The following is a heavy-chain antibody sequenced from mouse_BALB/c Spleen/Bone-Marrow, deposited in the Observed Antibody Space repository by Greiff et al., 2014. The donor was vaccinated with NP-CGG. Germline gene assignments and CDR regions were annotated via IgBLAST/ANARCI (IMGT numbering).Heavy chain of an antibody. Sequence: DVQLQESGAELVKPGASVKLSCTASGFNIKDTYMHWVKQRPEQGLEWIGRIDPANGNTKYDPKFQGKATITAGTSSNTAYLQLSSLTSEDTAVYYCARGGTTATWYFDVWGAGTTVTVSS. CDR2: IDPANGNT. CDR1: GFNIKDTY. J-gene: IGHJ1*01. CDR3: ARGGTTATWYFDV. D-gene: IGHD1-2*01. V-gene: IGHV14-3*02.